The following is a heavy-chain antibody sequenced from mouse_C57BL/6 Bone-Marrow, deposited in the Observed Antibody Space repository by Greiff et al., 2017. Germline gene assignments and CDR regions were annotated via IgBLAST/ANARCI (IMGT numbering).Heavy chain of an antibody. CDR3: ARDDYDVAWFAY. V-gene: IGHV1-22*01. CDR1: GYTFTDYN. Sequence: EVQLQQSGPELVKPGASVKMSCKASGYTFTDYNMHWVKQSHGKSLEWIGYINPNNGGTSYNQKFKGKATLTVNKSSSTAYMELRSLTSEDSAVYYCARDDYDVAWFAYWGQGTLVTVSA. D-gene: IGHD2-4*01. CDR2: INPNNGGT. J-gene: IGHJ3*01.